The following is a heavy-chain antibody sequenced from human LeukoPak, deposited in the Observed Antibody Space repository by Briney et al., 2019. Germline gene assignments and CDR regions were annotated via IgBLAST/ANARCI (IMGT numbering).Heavy chain of an antibody. V-gene: IGHV4-38-2*02. D-gene: IGHD3-22*01. CDR2: IYHSGRT. CDR1: GYSISSGYY. J-gene: IGHJ3*02. CDR3: ARANYYDSSGYSRGAFDI. Sequence: SETLSLTCTVSGYSISSGYYWGWIRQPPGKGLEWIGIIYHSGRTDYNPSLKSRVTISVDTSKKQFSLKLSSVTAADTAVYYCARANYYDSSGYSRGAFDIWGQGTMVTVSS.